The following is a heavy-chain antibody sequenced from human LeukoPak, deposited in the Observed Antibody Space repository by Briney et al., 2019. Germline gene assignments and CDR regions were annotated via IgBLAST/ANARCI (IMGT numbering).Heavy chain of an antibody. D-gene: IGHD3-10*01. CDR3: ARAAVLHHAFDI. V-gene: IGHV4-39*07. CDR2: IYYSGST. J-gene: IGHJ3*02. CDR1: GGSISSSSHY. Sequence: SETLSLTCSVSGGSISSSSHYWDWIRQPPGEGLEWIGSIYYSGSTYYNPSLKSRVTISVDRSKNQFSLKLSSVTAADTAVYYCARAAVLHHAFDIWGQGTMVTVSS.